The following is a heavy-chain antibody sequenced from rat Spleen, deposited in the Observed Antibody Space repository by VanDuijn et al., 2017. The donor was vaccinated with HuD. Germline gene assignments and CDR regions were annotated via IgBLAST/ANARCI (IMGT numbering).Heavy chain of an antibody. CDR1: GFTFSDYG. Sequence: EVQLVESGGGLVQPGRSLKLSCAASGFTFSDYGVAWIRQAPEKGLEWVATVIYDGSTTYYRDSVKGRFTISRDNAQNTLYLQMNSLKSEDTATYYCSNNWELYYWGQGVMVTVSS. CDR3: SNNWELYY. D-gene: IGHD5-1*01. V-gene: IGHV5-29*01. CDR2: VIYDGSTT. J-gene: IGHJ2*01.